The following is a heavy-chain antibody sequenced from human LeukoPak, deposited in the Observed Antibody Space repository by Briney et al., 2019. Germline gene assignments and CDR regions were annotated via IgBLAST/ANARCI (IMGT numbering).Heavy chain of an antibody. Sequence: GGSLSPSCAASGFTLRSIGMNWARKAPGKGLEWVSYISSSSSTIYYADSVKGRFTISRDNAKNSLYLQMNSLRAEDTAVYYCARDETLRPWGQGTLVTVSS. D-gene: IGHD5-12*01. J-gene: IGHJ5*02. CDR1: GFTLRSIG. CDR3: ARDETLRP. V-gene: IGHV3-48*01. CDR2: ISSSSSTI.